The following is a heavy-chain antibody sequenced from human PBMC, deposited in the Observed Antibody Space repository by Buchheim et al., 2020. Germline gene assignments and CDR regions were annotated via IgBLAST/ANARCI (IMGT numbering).Heavy chain of an antibody. CDR3: ARDSKDIVVVPAVPDGFDP. D-gene: IGHD2-2*01. J-gene: IGHJ5*02. V-gene: IGHV1-46*01. CDR2: INPSGGST. CDR1: GYTFTSYY. Sequence: QVQLVQSGAEVKKPGASVKVSCKASGYTFTSYYMHWVRQAPGQGLEWMGIINPSGGSTSYAQKFQGRVTMTRDTYTRPVYMELSSLRSEDTAVYYCARDSKDIVVVPAVPDGFDPWGQGTL.